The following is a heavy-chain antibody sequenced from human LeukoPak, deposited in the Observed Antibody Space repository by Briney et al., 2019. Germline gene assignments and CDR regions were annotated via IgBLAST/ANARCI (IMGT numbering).Heavy chain of an antibody. CDR2: IWYDGSNK. CDR1: GFTFSSYG. Sequence: GGSLRLSCAASGFTFSSYGMHWVREAPGKGLEWVADIWYDGSNKYYADSVKGRFTISRDNSKNTLYLQMNSLRAEDTAVYYCARGLRRGWNYYYYYGMDVWGQGTTVTVSS. CDR3: ARGLRRGWNYYYYYGMDV. D-gene: IGHD6-19*01. J-gene: IGHJ6*02. V-gene: IGHV3-33*01.